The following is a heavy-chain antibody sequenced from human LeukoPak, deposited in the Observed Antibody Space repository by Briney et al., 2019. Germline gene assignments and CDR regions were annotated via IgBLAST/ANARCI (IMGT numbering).Heavy chain of an antibody. J-gene: IGHJ4*02. D-gene: IGHD1-26*01. CDR3: ARVLYSGYLDY. Sequence: PSETLSLTCAVYGGSFSGYYWSWIRQPPGKGLEWIGEINHSGSTNYNPSLKSRVTISVDTSKNQFSLKLSSVTAADTAVYYCARVLYSGYLDYWSQGTLVTVSS. CDR2: INHSGST. V-gene: IGHV4-34*01. CDR1: GGSFSGYY.